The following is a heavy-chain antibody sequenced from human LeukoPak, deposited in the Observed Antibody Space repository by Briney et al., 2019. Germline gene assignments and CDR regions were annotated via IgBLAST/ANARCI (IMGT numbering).Heavy chain of an antibody. D-gene: IGHD5-18*01. CDR2: IKQDGSEK. Sequence: SGGSLRLSCAASGFTFSSYWMSWVRRAPGKGLEWVANIKQDGSEKYYVDSVKGRFTISRDNAKNSLYLQMNSLGAEDTAVYYCARALTGYSYGLELWSVVYYGMDVWGQETTVTVSS. J-gene: IGHJ6*02. CDR1: GFTFSSYW. V-gene: IGHV3-7*01. CDR3: ARALTGYSYGLELWSVVYYGMDV.